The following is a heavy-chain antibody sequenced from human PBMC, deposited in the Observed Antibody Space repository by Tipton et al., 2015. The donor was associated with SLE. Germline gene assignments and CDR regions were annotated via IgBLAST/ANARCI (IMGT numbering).Heavy chain of an antibody. CDR2: IYTSGST. CDR1: GGSISSGSYH. V-gene: IGHV4-61*09. J-gene: IGHJ5*02. Sequence: TLSLTCTVSGGSISSGSYHWSWIRQPAGKGLEWIGHIYTSGSTNYNPSLKSRVTISVDTSKNQFSLKLSSVTAADTAVYYCARESYPGLVEYAHNWFDPWGQGTLVTVSS. D-gene: IGHD2-8*02. CDR3: ARESYPGLVEYAHNWFDP.